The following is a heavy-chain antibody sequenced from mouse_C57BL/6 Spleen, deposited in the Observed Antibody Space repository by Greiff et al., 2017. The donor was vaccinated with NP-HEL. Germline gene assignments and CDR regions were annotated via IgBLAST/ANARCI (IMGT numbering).Heavy chain of an antibody. D-gene: IGHD2-2*01. Sequence: QVQLQQPGAELVRPGSSVKLSCKASGYTFTSYWMHWVKQRPIQGLEWIGNIDPSDSETHYNQKFKDKATLTVDKSSSTAYMQLSSLTSEDSAVYYGARDDGYDGFAYWGQGTLVTVSA. CDR1: GYTFTSYW. CDR3: ARDDGYDGFAY. CDR2: IDPSDSET. J-gene: IGHJ3*01. V-gene: IGHV1-52*01.